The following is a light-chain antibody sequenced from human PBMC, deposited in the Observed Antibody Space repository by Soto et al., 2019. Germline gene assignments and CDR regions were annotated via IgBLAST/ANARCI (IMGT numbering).Light chain of an antibody. J-gene: IGLJ1*01. Sequence: QSVLTQPASVSGSPGQSITISCTGITSDGGSNKFVSWYQQHPGKAPKLMIYEGTKRPSGVPDRFSGSKSGNTASLTVSGLQAEDEADYYCSSYAGSSNVFXTGTKVTVL. V-gene: IGLV2-14*02. CDR3: SSYAGSSNV. CDR2: EGT. CDR1: TSDGGSNKF.